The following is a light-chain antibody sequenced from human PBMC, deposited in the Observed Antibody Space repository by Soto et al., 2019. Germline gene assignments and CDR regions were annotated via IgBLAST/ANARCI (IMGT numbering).Light chain of an antibody. Sequence: QSALTQPASVSGSPGQSITISCTGTSSDVGGYNYVSWYQQHPGKAPKLIIYDVSNRPSGVSNRFSGAKSGNTASRTIAGLQAEDEGDYYCSSYTSSSTLVFGGGTKVTVL. CDR3: SSYTSSSTLV. V-gene: IGLV2-14*01. CDR1: SSDVGGYNY. CDR2: DVS. J-gene: IGLJ2*01.